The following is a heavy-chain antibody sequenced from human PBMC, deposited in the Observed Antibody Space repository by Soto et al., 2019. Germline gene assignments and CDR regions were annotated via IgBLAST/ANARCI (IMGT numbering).Heavy chain of an antibody. CDR1: GYTFTSYA. CDR2: INAGNGNT. CDR3: ARDTAMVTTTFDY. J-gene: IGHJ4*02. Sequence: ASVKVSCKASGYTFTSYAMHWVRQAPGQRLEWMGWINAGNGNTKYSQKLQGRVTMTTDTSTSTAYMELRSLRSDDTAVYYCARDTAMVTTTFDYWGQGTLVTVS. D-gene: IGHD5-18*01. V-gene: IGHV1-3*01.